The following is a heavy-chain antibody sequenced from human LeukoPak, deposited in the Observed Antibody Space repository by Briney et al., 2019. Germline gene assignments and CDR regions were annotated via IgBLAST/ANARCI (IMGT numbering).Heavy chain of an antibody. D-gene: IGHD3-22*01. J-gene: IGHJ4*02. Sequence: ASVKVSCKASGYTFNKYDITWVRQAPGQGLEWMGWISTYNGNPNPAEKFQGRVTMTTDTSTSTAYMELRSLRSDDTAVYYCARAGYYDSSGNFDYWGQGTLVTVSS. CDR1: GYTFNKYD. CDR3: ARAGYYDSSGNFDY. V-gene: IGHV1-18*01. CDR2: ISTYNGNP.